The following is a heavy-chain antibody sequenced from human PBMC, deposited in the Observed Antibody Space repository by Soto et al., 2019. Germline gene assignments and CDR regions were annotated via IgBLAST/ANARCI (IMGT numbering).Heavy chain of an antibody. V-gene: IGHV3-7*03. D-gene: IGHD4-4*01. Sequence: GGSLRLSCAASGFSFSSYWMSWVRQAPGKGPEWVANIKEDGGEQHYVDSVKGRFTISRDNTENSLFLQMNNLRAEDSAIYYCAIPTSTVSYWFDPWGPGTHVSVCS. J-gene: IGHJ5*02. CDR3: AIPTSTVSYWFDP. CDR2: IKEDGGEQ. CDR1: GFSFSSYW.